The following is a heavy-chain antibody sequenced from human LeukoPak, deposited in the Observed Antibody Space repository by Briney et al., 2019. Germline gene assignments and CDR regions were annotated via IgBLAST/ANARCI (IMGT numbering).Heavy chain of an antibody. CDR3: ARADCSRGSCLFFYYYGMDV. V-gene: IGHV4-30-4*01. Sequence: SETLSLTCTVSGGSISSGDYYWSWIRQPPGKGLEWIGYIYYRGSTYYNPSLKSRVTISVDTSQNQFSLKLSSVTAADTAVYYCARADCSRGSCLFFYYYGMDVWGQGTTVTVSS. CDR1: GGSISSGDYY. CDR2: IYYRGST. D-gene: IGHD2-15*01. J-gene: IGHJ6*02.